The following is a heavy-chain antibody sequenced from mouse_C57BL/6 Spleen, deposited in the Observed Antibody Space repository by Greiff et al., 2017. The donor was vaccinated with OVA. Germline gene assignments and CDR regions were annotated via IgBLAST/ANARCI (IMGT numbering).Heavy chain of an antibody. J-gene: IGHJ3*01. Sequence: QVQLQQPGAELVMPGASVKLSCKASGYTFTSYWMHWVKQRPGQGLEWIGEIDPSDSYTNYNHKFKGKSTLTVDKSSSTAYMQLSSLTSADSAVYYCARKENFWFAYWGQGTLVTVSA. CDR1: GYTFTSYW. CDR2: IDPSDSYT. CDR3: ARKENFWFAY. V-gene: IGHV1-69*01.